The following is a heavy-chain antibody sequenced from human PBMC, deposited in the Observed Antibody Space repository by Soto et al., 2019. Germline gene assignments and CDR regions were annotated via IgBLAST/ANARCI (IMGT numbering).Heavy chain of an antibody. CDR3: AKDNGYYDX. CDR2: ISAYSGNT. Sequence: GVSVKVSCKTSGYTFSSYSINWVRQAPGQGLEWMAWISAYSGNTHYEEMVQGRVTVTLDKSSRTAFMEMRGLTADDTAVYFSAKDNGYYDXWGQGTLVTVFX. J-gene: IGHJ4*02. V-gene: IGHV1-18*04. CDR1: GYTFSSYS.